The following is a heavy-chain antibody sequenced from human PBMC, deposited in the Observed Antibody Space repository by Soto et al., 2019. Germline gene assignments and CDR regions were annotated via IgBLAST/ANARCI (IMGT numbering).Heavy chain of an antibody. CDR3: ARDLDGSGSYYNKY. Sequence: ASVKVSCKTSGYTFSSIGISWVRQAPGQGLEWMGWISPHKDNTYYAQRLQGRVTMTTDTSTSTAYMELRSLRSDGTAVYFCARDLDGSGSYYNKYWGQGTLVTVSS. V-gene: IGHV1-18*01. J-gene: IGHJ4*02. CDR1: GYTFSSIG. CDR2: ISPHKDNT. D-gene: IGHD3-10*01.